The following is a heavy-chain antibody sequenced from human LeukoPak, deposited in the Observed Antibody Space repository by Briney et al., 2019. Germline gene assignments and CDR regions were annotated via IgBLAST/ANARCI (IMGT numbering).Heavy chain of an antibody. J-gene: IGHJ4*02. CDR1: GLSLSTSGVG. CDR2: IYWNDDK. V-gene: IGHV2-5*01. CDR3: AHGLLGGRDGYKLYYFDY. Sequence: KVSGPTLVKPTQTLTLTCTFSGLSLSTSGVGAGWIRQPPGKALEWLALIYWNDDKRYSPSLKSRLTITKDTSKNQVVLTMTNMDPVDTATYYCAHGLLGGRDGYKLYYFDYWGQGTLVTVSS. D-gene: IGHD5-24*01.